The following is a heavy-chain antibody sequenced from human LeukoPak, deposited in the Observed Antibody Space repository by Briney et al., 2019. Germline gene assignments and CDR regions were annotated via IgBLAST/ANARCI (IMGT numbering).Heavy chain of an antibody. CDR1: GFTFSSYS. CDR2: ISSSSSYI. J-gene: IGHJ4*02. D-gene: IGHD3-9*01. Sequence: GGSLRLSCAASGFTFSSYSMNWVRQAPGKGLEWVSSISSSSSYIYYADSVKGRFTISRDNAKNSLYLQMNSLRAEDTAVYYCARAPVLRYFDWLSVAAQYFDYWGQGTLVTVSS. CDR3: ARAPVLRYFDWLSVAAQYFDY. V-gene: IGHV3-21*01.